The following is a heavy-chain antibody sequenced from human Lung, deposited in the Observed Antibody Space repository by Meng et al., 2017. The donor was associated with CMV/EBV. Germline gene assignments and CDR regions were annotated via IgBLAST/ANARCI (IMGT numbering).Heavy chain of an antibody. Sequence: ESLKISCAASGFTSSNYAINWVRQAPGKGLEWVSAISGTGATTYYADSVRGRFTISRDNSKNSVHLQMNSLRAEDTAMYYCAKTSAAARVYYFDYWGPGTXVTVAS. CDR1: GFTSSNYA. D-gene: IGHD6-13*01. CDR2: ISGTGATT. V-gene: IGHV3-23*01. J-gene: IGHJ4*02. CDR3: AKTSAAARVYYFDY.